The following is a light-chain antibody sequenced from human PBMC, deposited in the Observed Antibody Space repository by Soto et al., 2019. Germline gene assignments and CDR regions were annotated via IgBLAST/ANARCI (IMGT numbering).Light chain of an antibody. J-gene: IGKJ4*01. Sequence: EIVMTQSPATLSVSPGERATLSCRASRNINRKLAWYQQKPGQAPRLLISGASTRATGIPARFSGSGSGTEFTLTISSLQSEHFAVYYCQQYYDYPPLIFGGVTKVAIK. CDR1: RNINRK. CDR3: QQYYDYPPLI. CDR2: GAS. V-gene: IGKV3-15*01.